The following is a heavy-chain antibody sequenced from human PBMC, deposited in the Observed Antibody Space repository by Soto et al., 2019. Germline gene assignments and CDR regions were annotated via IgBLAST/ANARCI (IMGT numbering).Heavy chain of an antibody. Sequence: GESLKISCKGSGYSFTSYWISWVRQMPGKGLEWVGRIDPSDSYTNYSPSFQGHVTISADKSISTAYLQWSSLKASDTAMYYCARKTTDYYYYYGMDVWGQGTTVTVSS. CDR2: IDPSDSYT. D-gene: IGHD1-1*01. V-gene: IGHV5-10-1*01. CDR3: ARKTTDYYYYYGMDV. J-gene: IGHJ6*02. CDR1: GYSFTSYW.